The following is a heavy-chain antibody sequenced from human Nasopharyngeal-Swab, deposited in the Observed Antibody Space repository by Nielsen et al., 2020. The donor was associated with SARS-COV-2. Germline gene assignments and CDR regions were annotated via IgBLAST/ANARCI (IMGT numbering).Heavy chain of an antibody. D-gene: IGHD3-22*01. V-gene: IGHV1-2*04. CDR3: ARNYYDSSGYYGEQG. CDR1: GYTFTGYY. CDR2: INPNSGGT. J-gene: IGHJ4*02. Sequence: ASVKVSCKASGYTFTGYYMHWVRQAPGQGLEWMGWINPNSGGTNYAQKFQGWVTMTRDTSISTAYMELSRLRSDDTAVYYCARNYYDSSGYYGEQGWGQGTLVTVSS.